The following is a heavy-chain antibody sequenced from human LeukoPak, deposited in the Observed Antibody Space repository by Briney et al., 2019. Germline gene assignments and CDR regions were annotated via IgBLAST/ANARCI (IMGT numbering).Heavy chain of an antibody. CDR3: ARDRGRYYDSRGFYWGYYFDS. Sequence: GGSLRLSCLVSGFSVSHNYVSWVRQAPGKGLEWVSNIYGDGSTNYADSVRGRFTISRDNSKDTLYLQMSSVRVDDTAVYYCARDRGRYYDSRGFYWGYYFDSWGQGILVTVST. D-gene: IGHD3-22*01. J-gene: IGHJ4*02. CDR2: IYGDGST. V-gene: IGHV3-53*01. CDR1: GFSVSHNY.